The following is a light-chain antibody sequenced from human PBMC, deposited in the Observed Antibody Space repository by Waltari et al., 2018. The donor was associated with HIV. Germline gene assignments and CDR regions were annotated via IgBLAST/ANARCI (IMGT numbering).Light chain of an antibody. CDR1: SRDVGASTY. Sequence: QSALTQPRSVSGSPGQSVTISCTGPSRDVGASTYVPWYQQHPGKAPKLMIYEVTKRPSGIPGLFSASRAGNTASLTVSGLQAEDEADYYCSSYDNNNNYVIFGGGTKLTVL. J-gene: IGLJ2*01. V-gene: IGLV2-11*01. CDR2: EVT. CDR3: SSYDNNNNYVI.